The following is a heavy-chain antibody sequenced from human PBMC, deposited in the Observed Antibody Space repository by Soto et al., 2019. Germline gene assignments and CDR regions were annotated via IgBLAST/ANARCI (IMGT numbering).Heavy chain of an antibody. D-gene: IGHD6-19*01. Sequence: PSETLSLTCAVSGGSISSGGYSWSWIRQPPGKGLEWIGYIYHSGSTYYNPSLKSRVTISVDRSKNQFSLKLSSLTAADTAVYYCARAGGLVAVAADYWGQGTLVTVSS. CDR1: GGSISSGGYS. J-gene: IGHJ4*02. CDR3: ARAGGLVAVAADY. CDR2: IYHSGST. V-gene: IGHV4-30-2*01.